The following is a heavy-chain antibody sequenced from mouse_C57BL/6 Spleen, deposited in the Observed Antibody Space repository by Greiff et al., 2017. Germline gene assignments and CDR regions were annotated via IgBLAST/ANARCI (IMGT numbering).Heavy chain of an antibody. CDR1: GYTFTGYW. CDR3: AYDYDSAMDY. J-gene: IGHJ4*01. D-gene: IGHD2-4*01. V-gene: IGHV1-9*01. CDR2: ILPGSGST. Sequence: VQLQQSGAELMKPGASVKLSCKATGYTFTGYWIEWVKQRPGHGLEWIGEILPGSGSTTYNEKFKGKATFPADTSSNTAYMQLSRLTTEDSAIYYCAYDYDSAMDYWGQGASVTVSS.